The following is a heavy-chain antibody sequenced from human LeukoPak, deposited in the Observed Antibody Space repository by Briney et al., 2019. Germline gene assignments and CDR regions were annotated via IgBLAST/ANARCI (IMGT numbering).Heavy chain of an antibody. V-gene: IGHV3-7*01. J-gene: IGHJ4*02. CDR2: IKEDGSEK. CDR3: ARLSSGWYPYFDY. CDR1: GFTFSSYW. Sequence: GGSLRLSCAASGFTFSSYWMSWVRQAPGKGLEWVANIKEDGSEKYYVDSVKGRFTISRDNAKNSLYLQMNSLRAEDTAVYYCARLSSGWYPYFDYWGQGTLVTVSS. D-gene: IGHD6-19*01.